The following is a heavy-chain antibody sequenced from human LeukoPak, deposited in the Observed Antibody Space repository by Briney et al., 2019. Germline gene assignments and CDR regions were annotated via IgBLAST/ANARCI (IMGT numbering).Heavy chain of an antibody. J-gene: IGHJ4*02. D-gene: IGHD3-16*02. CDR1: GYTFTAYY. CDR3: ARVAPLRLGELSFLRFWDY. Sequence: GASVKVSCKASGYTFTAYYVHWVRQAPGQGLEWMGWINPNSGGTNYAQKFQGRVTMTRDTSISTAYMELSRLRSDDTAVYYCARVAPLRLGELSFLRFWDYWGQGTLVTVSS. CDR2: INPNSGGT. V-gene: IGHV1-2*02.